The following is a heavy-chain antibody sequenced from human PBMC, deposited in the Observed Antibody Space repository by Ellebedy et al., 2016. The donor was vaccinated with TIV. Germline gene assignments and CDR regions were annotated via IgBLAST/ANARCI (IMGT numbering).Heavy chain of an antibody. CDR1: GASFSHYY. D-gene: IGHD1-26*01. CDR2: VKHSGDA. CDR3: ARGRGGSYSIPFDY. Sequence: SETLSLTXTVYGASFSHYYWSWIRQPPGKGLEWIGEVKHSGDADYNPSLKSRVTISVDRSENQFSLKLTSVTAADTAVYYCARGRGGSYSIPFDYWGQGTLVTVSS. V-gene: IGHV4-34*01. J-gene: IGHJ4*02.